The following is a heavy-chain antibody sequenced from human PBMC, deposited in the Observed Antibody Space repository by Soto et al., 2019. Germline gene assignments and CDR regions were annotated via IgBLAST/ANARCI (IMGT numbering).Heavy chain of an antibody. J-gene: IGHJ6*02. CDR2: IYYSGST. D-gene: IGHD6-13*01. V-gene: IGHV4-59*01. Sequence: QVPLQESGPGLVRPSETLSLTCTVSGGSISSYYWSWIRQPPGKGLEWIGYIYYSGSTNYNPSLKSRVTISVVTSKNQFSLKLSSVTAADTAVYYCARVSIAAAGTGGYYGKDVWGQGTTVTVSS. CDR3: ARVSIAAAGTGGYYGKDV. CDR1: GGSISSYY.